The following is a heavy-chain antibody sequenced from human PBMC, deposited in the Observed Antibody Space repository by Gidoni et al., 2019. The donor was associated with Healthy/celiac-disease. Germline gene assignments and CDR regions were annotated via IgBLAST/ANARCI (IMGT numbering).Heavy chain of an antibody. CDR2: INAGNGNT. D-gene: IGHD4-17*01. J-gene: IGHJ6*03. Sequence: QVQVVQSGAEVKKPGASVKVSCKASGYTFTSYAMHWVRQAPGQRLEWMGWINAGNGNTKYSQNFHGRLTITRDTSASTAYMELSSLRSEDTAVYYCARDKTVTTSGYYYMDVWGKGTTVTVSS. CDR1: GYTFTSYA. CDR3: ARDKTVTTSGYYYMDV. V-gene: IGHV1-3*01.